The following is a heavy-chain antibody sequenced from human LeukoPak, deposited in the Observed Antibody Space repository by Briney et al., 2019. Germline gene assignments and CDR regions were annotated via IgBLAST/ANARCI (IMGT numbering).Heavy chain of an antibody. CDR2: ISSSGNI. V-gene: IGHV3-48*01. CDR3: ARDRRSYGSGWYYFDY. J-gene: IGHJ4*02. Sequence: GGSLRLSCAASGLTLSSNSMNWVRQAPGKGLEWLSYISSSGNIYYADSVKGRFTISRDNAKNSLYLQMNSLRAEDTVVYYCARDRRSYGSGWYYFDYWGQGTLVTVSS. CDR1: GLTLSSNS. D-gene: IGHD6-19*01.